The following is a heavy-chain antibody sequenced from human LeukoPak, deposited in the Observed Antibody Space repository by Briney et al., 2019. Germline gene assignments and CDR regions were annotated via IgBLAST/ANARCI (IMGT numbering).Heavy chain of an antibody. Sequence: PGGSLRLSCTASGFTFGDYAMSWVRQAPGKGLEWVGFIRSKAYGGTTEYAASVKGRFTISRDDSKSIAYLQMNSLKTEDTAVYYCTSDSSSWYLRSLDYWGQGTLVTVSS. CDR1: GFTFGDYA. CDR3: TSDSSSWYLRSLDY. CDR2: IRSKAYGGTT. D-gene: IGHD6-13*01. J-gene: IGHJ4*02. V-gene: IGHV3-49*04.